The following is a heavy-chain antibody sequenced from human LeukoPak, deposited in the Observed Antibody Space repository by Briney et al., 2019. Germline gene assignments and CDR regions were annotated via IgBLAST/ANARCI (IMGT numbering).Heavy chain of an antibody. D-gene: IGHD3-10*01. V-gene: IGHV3-64*04. Sequence: PGGSLRLSCSASGFTFSSYAMHWVRQAPGKGLEYVSAISSNGGSTYYADSVKGRFTISRDNSKNTLYLQMNSLRAEDTAVYYCAKGKYYYGSGSYFDYWGQGTLVTVSS. CDR2: ISSNGGST. CDR1: GFTFSSYA. CDR3: AKGKYYYGSGSYFDY. J-gene: IGHJ4*02.